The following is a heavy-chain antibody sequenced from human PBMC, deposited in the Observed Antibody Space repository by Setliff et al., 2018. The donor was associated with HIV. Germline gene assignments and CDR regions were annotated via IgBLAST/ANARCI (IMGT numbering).Heavy chain of an antibody. D-gene: IGHD2-21*02. CDR1: GDSINSYY. CDR3: ATLDHSGGNFLAY. CDR2: IYTSGTP. J-gene: IGHJ4*02. Sequence: PSETLSLTCTVSGDSINSYYWSWIRQPAGKGLDWIGRIYTSGTPNYNPSLKRRVTMSLDTSKEQFSLELSSATAADTAVYYCATLDHSGGNFLAYWGQGSLVTVSS. V-gene: IGHV4-4*07.